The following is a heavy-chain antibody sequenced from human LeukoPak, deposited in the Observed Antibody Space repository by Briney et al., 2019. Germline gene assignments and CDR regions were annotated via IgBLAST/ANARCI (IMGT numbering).Heavy chain of an antibody. V-gene: IGHV3-21*01. CDR3: ARDHSMSITIFGVASNWFDP. Sequence: PGGSLRLSCAASGFTFSSYSMNWVRQAPGKGLEWVSSISSSSSYIYYADSVKGRFTISRDNAKNSLYLQMNSLRAEDTAVYYCARDHSMSITIFGVASNWFDPWGQGTLVTVSS. CDR1: GFTFSSYS. D-gene: IGHD3-3*01. J-gene: IGHJ5*02. CDR2: ISSSSSYI.